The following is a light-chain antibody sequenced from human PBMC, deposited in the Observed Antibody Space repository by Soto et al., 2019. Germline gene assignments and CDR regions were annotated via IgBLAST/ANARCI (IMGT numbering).Light chain of an antibody. J-gene: IGKJ5*01. CDR2: YAS. CDR1: QSVRNN. Sequence: EIMMTQSPATLSVSLGERATLSCRASQSVRNNLAWYQQKPGQAPRLLIYYASTRSTGIPARFSGSGSGTEFTLTISSLQSEDVALYYCQKYNNWPPITFGQGTRLEIK. CDR3: QKYNNWPPIT. V-gene: IGKV3-15*01.